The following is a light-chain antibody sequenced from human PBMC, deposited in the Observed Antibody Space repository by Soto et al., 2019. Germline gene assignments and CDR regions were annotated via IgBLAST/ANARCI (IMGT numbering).Light chain of an antibody. CDR1: ISDIGLYKF. Sequence: QSALTQPASVSGSPGQSITISCTGTISDIGLYKFVSWYQHHPGKAPKLIIYDVSSRASGISTRFSGSKSGNTASLTISGLQAEDEADYYCTSYTTDNILAFFGGGTKLTVL. V-gene: IGLV2-14*03. CDR3: TSYTTDNILAF. CDR2: DVS. J-gene: IGLJ2*01.